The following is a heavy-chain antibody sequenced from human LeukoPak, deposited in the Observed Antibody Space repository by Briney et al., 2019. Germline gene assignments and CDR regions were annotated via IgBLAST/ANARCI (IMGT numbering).Heavy chain of an antibody. V-gene: IGHV3-7*03. CDR2: INQDGGEK. CDR1: GFTFSTYW. Sequence: GGSLRLSCAASGFTFSTYWMSWVRQAPGKGLEWVANINQDGGEKYYVDSVRGRFTISRDNAKNLMYLQMNSLRAEDTAVYYCARRCNSISCYKYWGQGTLVTVSS. J-gene: IGHJ4*02. CDR3: ARRCNSISCYKY. D-gene: IGHD2-2*02.